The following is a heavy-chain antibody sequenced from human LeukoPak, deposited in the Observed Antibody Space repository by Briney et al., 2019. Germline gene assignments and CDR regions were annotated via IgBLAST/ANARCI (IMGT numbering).Heavy chain of an antibody. CDR3: AGYDFPIPFDY. CDR1: GGSFSGYY. CDR2: INHSGST. Sequence: KPSETLSLTCAVYGGSFSGYYWSWIRQPPGKGLEWIGEINHSGSTNYNPSLKSRITISVDTSKNQFSLKLSSVTAADTAVYYCAGYDFPIPFDYWGQGTLVTVSS. V-gene: IGHV4-34*01. J-gene: IGHJ4*02. D-gene: IGHD3/OR15-3a*01.